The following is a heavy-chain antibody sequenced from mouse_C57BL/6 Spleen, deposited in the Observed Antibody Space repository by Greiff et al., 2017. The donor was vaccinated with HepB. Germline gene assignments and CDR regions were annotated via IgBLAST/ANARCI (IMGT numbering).Heavy chain of an antibody. V-gene: IGHV1-52*01. CDR2: IDPSDSET. Sequence: VQLQQPGAELVRPGSSVKLSCKASGYTFTSYWMHWVKQRPIQGLEWIGNIDPSDSETHYNQKFKDKATLTVDKSSSTAYMQLSSLTSEDSAVYYCARFYYGNYYFDYWGQGTTLTVSS. CDR3: ARFYYGNYYFDY. D-gene: IGHD2-1*01. CDR1: GYTFTSYW. J-gene: IGHJ2*01.